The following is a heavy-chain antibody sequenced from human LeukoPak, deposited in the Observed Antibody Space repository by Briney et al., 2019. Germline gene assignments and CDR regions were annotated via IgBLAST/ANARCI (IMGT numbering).Heavy chain of an antibody. CDR3: ARRFYDAMDV. Sequence: ASVPVSSHASAYSSTGYFMQWVRHAPGQGQGWMGWSNPNSSDTNYAQKIQGRVTMTRDTSISTAYMELSRLRSDDAAVYYCARRFYDAMDVWGQGTTVTVSS. J-gene: IGHJ6*02. CDR1: AYSSTGYF. CDR2: SNPNSSDT. D-gene: IGHD3-16*01. V-gene: IGHV1-2*02.